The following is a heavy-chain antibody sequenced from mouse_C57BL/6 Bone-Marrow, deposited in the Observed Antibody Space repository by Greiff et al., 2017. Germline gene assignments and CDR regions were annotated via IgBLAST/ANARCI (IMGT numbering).Heavy chain of an antibody. Sequence: QVQLQQSGAELVKPGASVKLSCKASGYTFTSYWMHWVKQRPGRGLEWIGRIDPNSGGTKYNEKFKSKATLTVDKPSSTAYMQLSSLTSEDSAVYYCARYYYGSSYVWYFDVWGTGTTVTVSS. V-gene: IGHV1-72*01. CDR2: IDPNSGGT. CDR3: ARYYYGSSYVWYFDV. D-gene: IGHD1-1*01. J-gene: IGHJ1*03. CDR1: GYTFTSYW.